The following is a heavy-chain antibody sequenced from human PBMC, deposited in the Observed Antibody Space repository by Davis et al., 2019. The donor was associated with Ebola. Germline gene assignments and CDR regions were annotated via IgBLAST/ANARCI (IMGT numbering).Heavy chain of an antibody. CDR3: ARDSGIFGDYYFDS. CDR2: ISFDGSNE. Sequence: GESLKISCAASGFPFSTYAMNWVRQAPGKGLEWVAIISFDGSNEFYADSVKGRFTISRDNAKNSVYLQMNSLRAEDTAVYYCARDSGIFGDYYFDSWGQGTLVTVSS. V-gene: IGHV3-30-3*01. J-gene: IGHJ4*02. D-gene: IGHD3-10*02. CDR1: GFPFSTYA.